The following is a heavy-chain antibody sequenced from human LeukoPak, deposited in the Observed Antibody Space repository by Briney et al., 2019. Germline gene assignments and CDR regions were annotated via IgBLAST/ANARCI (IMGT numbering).Heavy chain of an antibody. Sequence: ASVTVSCKASGYTFTGYAMNWVRQAPGQGLEWMGWINTTTGNPTYAQGFTGRFVFSLDTSVSTAYLQISSLKAEDTAVYYCARAGPPYLIDYWGQGTLVTVSS. J-gene: IGHJ4*02. CDR1: GYTFTGYA. D-gene: IGHD3-10*01. V-gene: IGHV7-4-1*02. CDR2: INTTTGNP. CDR3: ARAGPPYLIDY.